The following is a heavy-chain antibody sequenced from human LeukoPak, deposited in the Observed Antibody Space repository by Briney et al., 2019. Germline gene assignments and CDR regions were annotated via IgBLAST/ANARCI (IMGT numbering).Heavy chain of an antibody. D-gene: IGHD5-18*01. CDR1: GYTFINYG. V-gene: IGHV1-18*01. Sequence: GASVKVSCKASGYTFINYGISWVRQAPVQGLEWVGWISAYNGNTNYAQKLQGRVTMTTDTSTSTAYMELRSLRSDDTAVYYCARVGSPGGKWIQLWSRWFDPWGQGTLVTVSS. J-gene: IGHJ5*02. CDR3: ARVGSPGGKWIQLWSRWFDP. CDR2: ISAYNGNT.